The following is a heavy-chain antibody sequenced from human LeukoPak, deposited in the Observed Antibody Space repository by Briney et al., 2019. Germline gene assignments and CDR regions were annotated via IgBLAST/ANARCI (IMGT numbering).Heavy chain of an antibody. CDR3: ARDVSRSRYY. V-gene: IGHV1-2*02. Sequence: ASVKVSCKASGYTFTGYYLHWVRQAPGQGLEWMGWINPNSGVTNYAQKFQDRVTLTRDTSITTAYVELSRLNSDDTAVYYCARDVSRSRYYWGQGTLVTVSS. J-gene: IGHJ4*02. CDR1: GYTFTGYY. D-gene: IGHD2-8*01. CDR2: INPNSGVT.